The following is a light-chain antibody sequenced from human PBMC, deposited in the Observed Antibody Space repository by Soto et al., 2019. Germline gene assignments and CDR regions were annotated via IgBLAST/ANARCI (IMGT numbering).Light chain of an antibody. CDR1: QSVSKY. CDR3: QQSGSFPWT. CDR2: DVS. V-gene: IGKV1-39*01. J-gene: IGKJ1*01. Sequence: DIHMTQSPSSLSAPVGDRVTITCRASQSVSKYLNWYQHKMGKAPRLLIYDVSNLQSGVPARISGSGSGTDFTLTISSLQPEDSATYYCQQSGSFPWTFGQGTKVEIK.